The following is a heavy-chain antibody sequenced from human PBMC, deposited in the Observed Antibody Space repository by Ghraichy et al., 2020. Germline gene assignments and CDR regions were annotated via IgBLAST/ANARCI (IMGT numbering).Heavy chain of an antibody. D-gene: IGHD6-6*01. CDR3: ARHIEYSSSSPQDNWFDP. CDR1: GFSLSTSGVG. CDR2: IYWDDDK. Sequence: SGPTLVKPTQTLTLTCTFSGFSLSTSGVGVGWIRQPPGKALEWLALIYWDDDKRYSPSLKSRLTITKDTSKNQVVLTMTNMDPVDTATYYCARHIEYSSSSPQDNWFDPWGQGTLVTVSS. J-gene: IGHJ5*02. V-gene: IGHV2-5*02.